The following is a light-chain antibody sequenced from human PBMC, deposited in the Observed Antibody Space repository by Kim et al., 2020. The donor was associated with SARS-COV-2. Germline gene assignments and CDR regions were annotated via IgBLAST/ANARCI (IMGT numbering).Light chain of an antibody. J-gene: IGKJ1*01. CDR3: QQYNDWPPWT. CDR1: QSVTRN. CDR2: GAS. Sequence: EIVTTQSPATLSVSPGERVTLSCRASQSVTRNLAWYQQIPGQAPRLLVYGASNRATGIPARFSGSGSGTEFTLTISSLQSEDFAVYYCQQYNDWPPWTFGQGTKVDIK. V-gene: IGKV3-15*01.